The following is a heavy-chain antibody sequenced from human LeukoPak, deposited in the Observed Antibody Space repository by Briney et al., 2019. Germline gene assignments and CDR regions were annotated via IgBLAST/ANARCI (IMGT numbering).Heavy chain of an antibody. CDR1: GFTFSDYY. J-gene: IGHJ4*02. Sequence: PGGSLRLSCAASGFTFSDYYMSWIRQPPGKGLEWIGEINHSGSTNYNPSLKSRVTISVDTSKNQFSLKLSSVTAADTAVYYCARVTRPGLFYWGQGTLVTVSS. CDR3: ARVTRPGLFY. D-gene: IGHD2-21*01. V-gene: IGHV4-34*01. CDR2: INHSGST.